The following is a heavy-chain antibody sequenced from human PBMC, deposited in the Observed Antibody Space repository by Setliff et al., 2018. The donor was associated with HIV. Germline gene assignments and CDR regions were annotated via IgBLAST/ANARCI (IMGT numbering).Heavy chain of an antibody. Sequence: PGGSLRLSCAASGFTFSDHYMSWIRQAPGKGLEWASSISGTATTIYSADSVKCRFTISRDNAKNSLFLQMNDLRPEDTAFYYCVKDGTPIGRYYQYFHVWGEGIMVTVSS. V-gene: IGHV3-11*01. CDR2: ISGTATTI. CDR3: VKDGTPIGRYYQYFHV. CDR1: GFTFSDHY. D-gene: IGHD1-26*01. J-gene: IGHJ6*04.